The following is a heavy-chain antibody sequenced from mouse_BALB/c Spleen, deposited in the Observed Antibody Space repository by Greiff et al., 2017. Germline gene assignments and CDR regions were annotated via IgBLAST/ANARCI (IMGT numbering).Heavy chain of an antibody. CDR2: ISDGGSYT. V-gene: IGHV5-4*02. CDR1: GFTFSDYY. J-gene: IGHJ2*01. D-gene: IGHD1-1*01. CDR3: ARDTTVVATRWYFDY. Sequence: EVKLMESGGGLVKPGGSLKLSCAASGFTFSDYYMYWVRQTPEKRLEWVATISDGGSYTYYPDSVKGRFTISRDNAKNNLYLQMSSLKSEDTAMYYCARDTTVVATRWYFDYWGQGTTLTVSS.